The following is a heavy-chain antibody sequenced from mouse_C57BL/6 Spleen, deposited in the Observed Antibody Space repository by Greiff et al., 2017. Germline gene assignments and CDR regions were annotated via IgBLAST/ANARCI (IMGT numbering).Heavy chain of an antibody. V-gene: IGHV1-50*01. CDR3: ARGTNWPDAMDY. CDR1: GYTFTSYW. Sequence: QVQLQQPGAELVKPGASVKLSCKASGYTFTSYWMQWVKQRPGQGLEWIGEIDPSDSYTNYNQKFKGKATLTVDTSSSTAYMQLSSLTSEDSAVYYCARGTNWPDAMDYWGQGTSVTVSS. D-gene: IGHD4-1*01. CDR2: IDPSDSYT. J-gene: IGHJ4*01.